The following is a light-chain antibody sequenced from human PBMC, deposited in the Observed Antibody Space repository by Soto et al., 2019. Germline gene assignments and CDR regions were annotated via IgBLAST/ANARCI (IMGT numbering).Light chain of an antibody. CDR3: QQYNNWPPT. J-gene: IGKJ5*01. CDR2: GAS. CDR1: QSVSSN. V-gene: IGKV3-15*01. Sequence: EIVMTQSPATLSVSPGERATLSCRASQSVSSNLAWYQQKPGQAPRLLIYGASTRATGIPARFSGSRSGTEFTLTNSSLQSEDFAVYYCQQYNNWPPTFGQGTRLEIK.